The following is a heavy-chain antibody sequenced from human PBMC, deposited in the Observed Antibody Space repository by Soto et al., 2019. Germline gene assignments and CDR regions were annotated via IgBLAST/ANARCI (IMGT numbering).Heavy chain of an antibody. CDR1: GFTFSSYS. CDR2: ISSSSSTI. CDR3: AREEGDTDSGTYYYYYGMDV. V-gene: IGHV3-48*01. J-gene: IGHJ6*02. Sequence: GGSLRLSCAASGFTFSSYSMNWVRQAPGKGLEWISYISSSSSTIYYADSVKGRFTISRDNAKNSLYLQMNSLRAEDTAVYYCAREEGDTDSGTYYYYYGMDVWGQGTTVTVSS. D-gene: IGHD1-1*01.